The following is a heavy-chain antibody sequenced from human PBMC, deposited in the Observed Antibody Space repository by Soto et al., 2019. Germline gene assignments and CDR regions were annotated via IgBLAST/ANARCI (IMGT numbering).Heavy chain of an antibody. V-gene: IGHV4-31*03. CDR3: ARDRHYDFWRFYDAYGMDV. D-gene: IGHD3-3*01. CDR1: GGSISSGGYY. J-gene: IGHJ6*02. Sequence: QVQLQESGPGLVKPSQTLSLTCTVSGGSISSGGYYWSWIRQHPGKGLEWIGYIYYSGSTYYNPSLKRRVTISVGTSKGRFSLKLSSVIEADTAVDYCARDRHYDFWRFYDAYGMDVWGQGSTVTVSS. CDR2: IYYSGST.